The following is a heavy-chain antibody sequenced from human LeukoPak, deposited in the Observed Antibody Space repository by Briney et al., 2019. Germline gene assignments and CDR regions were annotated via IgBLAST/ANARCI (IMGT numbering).Heavy chain of an antibody. Sequence: SETLSLTCTVSGGSISSYYWSWIRQPPGKGLEWIGYIYYSGSTNYNPSLKSRVTISVDTSKNQFSLKLSSVTAADTAVYYCARESGYCSSTSCPGFDPWGQGTLVTVSS. CDR2: IYYSGST. J-gene: IGHJ5*02. CDR3: ARESGYCSSTSCPGFDP. D-gene: IGHD2-2*03. V-gene: IGHV4-59*12. CDR1: GGSISSYY.